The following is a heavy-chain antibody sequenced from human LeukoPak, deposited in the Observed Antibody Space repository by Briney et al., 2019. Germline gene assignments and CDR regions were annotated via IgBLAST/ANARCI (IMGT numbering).Heavy chain of an antibody. Sequence: GGSLRLSCAASGFTFSSYSMNWVRQAPGKGLEWVSYISSSSSTIYYADSVKGRFTIPRDNAKNSLYLQMNSLRAEDTAVYYCAREGQSSSSWTDYWGQGTLVTVSS. V-gene: IGHV3-48*01. D-gene: IGHD6-13*01. J-gene: IGHJ4*02. CDR1: GFTFSSYS. CDR3: AREGQSSSSWTDY. CDR2: ISSSSSTI.